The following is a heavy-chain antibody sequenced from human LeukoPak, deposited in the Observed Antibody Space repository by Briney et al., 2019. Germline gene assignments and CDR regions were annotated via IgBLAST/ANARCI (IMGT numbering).Heavy chain of an antibody. D-gene: IGHD6-6*01. CDR3: ARQSIAGRRRGHDAFDI. CDR1: GYTFTNYG. Sequence: ASVKVSCKASGYTFTNYGISWVRQAPGQGLEWMGWISTHDDNTNYAQKFQGRVTMTTDTSTNTAYMELRSLRSDDTAVYYCARQSIAGRRRGHDAFDIWGQGTMVTVSS. CDR2: ISTHDDNT. V-gene: IGHV1-18*01. J-gene: IGHJ3*02.